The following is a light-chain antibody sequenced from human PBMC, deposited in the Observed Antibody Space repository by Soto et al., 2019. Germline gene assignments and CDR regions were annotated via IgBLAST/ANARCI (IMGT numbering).Light chain of an antibody. J-gene: IGLJ3*02. CDR1: SSDVGSYNL. V-gene: IGLV2-23*01. Sequence: QSALTQPASVSGSPGQSITISCTGTSSDVGSYNLVSWYRQHPGKAPKLMIYEGTKRPSGVSNRFFASKSGNTASLTTSGLQAEDEADYYCCSYAGSTTWVFGGGTKVTVL. CDR3: CSYAGSTTWV. CDR2: EGT.